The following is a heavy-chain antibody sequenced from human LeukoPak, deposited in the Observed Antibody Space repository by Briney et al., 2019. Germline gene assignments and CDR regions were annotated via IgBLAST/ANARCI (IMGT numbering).Heavy chain of an antibody. CDR2: MNPNSGNT. Sequence: EASVKVSCKASGYTFTSYDINWVRQATGQGLKWMGWMNPNSGNTGYAQKFQGRVTMTRNTSISTAYMELSSLRSEDTAVYYCARGRVTMVRGVGGMDVWGQGTTVTVSS. CDR1: GYTFTSYD. CDR3: ARGRVTMVRGVGGMDV. D-gene: IGHD3-10*01. J-gene: IGHJ6*02. V-gene: IGHV1-8*01.